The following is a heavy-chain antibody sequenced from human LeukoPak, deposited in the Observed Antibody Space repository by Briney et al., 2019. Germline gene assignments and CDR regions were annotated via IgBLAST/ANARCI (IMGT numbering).Heavy chain of an antibody. CDR1: GFTFSSYA. V-gene: IGHV3-23*01. Sequence: GGSLRLSCTASGFTFSSYAIHWVRQAPGKGLEWVSAVSGSGGTTHYADSAKGRFTISRDNSKNTLYLQLNSLRAEDTAVYYCAKLLRAGRLLTISLDSWGQGTLVTVSS. CDR2: VSGSGGTT. CDR3: AKLLRAGRLLTISLDS. D-gene: IGHD3-10*01. J-gene: IGHJ4*02.